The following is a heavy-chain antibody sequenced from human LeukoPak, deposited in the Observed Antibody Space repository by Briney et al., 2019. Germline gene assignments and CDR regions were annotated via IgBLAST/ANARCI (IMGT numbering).Heavy chain of an antibody. CDR3: MRGSAVGASARAASYI. CDR2: FNPNTGGA. J-gene: IGHJ3*02. CDR1: GYTLTAYY. D-gene: IGHD1-26*01. Sequence: ASVKVSCRASGYTLTAYYMHWVRQAPGQGLEWMGWFNPNTGGAVPAQEFQGRVTMTRDTSISTDYMELSSLLSDDTAVYYCMRGSAVGASARAASYICGQGTMVTVSS. V-gene: IGHV1-2*02.